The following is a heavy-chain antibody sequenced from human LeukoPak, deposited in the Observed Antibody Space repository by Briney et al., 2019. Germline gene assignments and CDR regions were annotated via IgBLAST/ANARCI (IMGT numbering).Heavy chain of an antibody. J-gene: IGHJ3*02. D-gene: IGHD3-3*01. CDR2: IYHSGST. CDR1: GGSISSGGYS. V-gene: IGHV4-30-2*01. Sequence: PSETLSLTCAVSGGSISSGGYSWSWIRQPPGKGLEWIGYIYHSGSTYYNPSLKSRVTISVDRSKNQFSLKLSSVTAADTAVYYCARESHYDFWSGSHVAFDIWGQGTMVTVSS. CDR3: ARESHYDFWSGSHVAFDI.